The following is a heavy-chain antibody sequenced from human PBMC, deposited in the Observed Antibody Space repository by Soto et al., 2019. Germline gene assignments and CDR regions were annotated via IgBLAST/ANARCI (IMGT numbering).Heavy chain of an antibody. Sequence: GASVKVSCTPSGYTFTSYGITWVRQAPGQGLEWMGWISAYNGNTNYAQKFQGRVTMTTDTSTSTAYMELRSLGSDDTAVYYCASGWFGEFVYQFDYWGQGTLVTVSS. CDR2: ISAYNGNT. CDR1: GYTFTSYG. D-gene: IGHD3-10*01. CDR3: ASGWFGEFVYQFDY. V-gene: IGHV1-18*01. J-gene: IGHJ4*02.